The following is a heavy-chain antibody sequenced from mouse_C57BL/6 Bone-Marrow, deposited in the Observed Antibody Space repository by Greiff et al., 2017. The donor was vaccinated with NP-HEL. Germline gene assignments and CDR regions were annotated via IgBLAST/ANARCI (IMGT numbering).Heavy chain of an antibody. CDR3: ARWLLTLYYFDY. Sequence: VKLMESGAELARPGASVKLSCKASGYTFTSYGISWVKQRTGQGLEWIGEIYPRSGNTYYNEKFKGKATLTADKSSSTAYMELRSLTSEDSAVYFCARWLLTLYYFDYWGQGTTLTVSS. CDR2: IYPRSGNT. CDR1: GYTFTSYG. D-gene: IGHD2-3*01. V-gene: IGHV1-81*01. J-gene: IGHJ2*01.